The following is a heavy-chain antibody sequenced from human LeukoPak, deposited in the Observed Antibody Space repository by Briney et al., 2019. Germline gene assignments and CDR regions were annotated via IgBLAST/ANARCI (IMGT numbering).Heavy chain of an antibody. V-gene: IGHV4-34*01. J-gene: IGHJ6*02. CDR2: INHSGST. CDR1: GGSFSGYY. D-gene: IGHD6-13*01. CDR3: ARGPPAAGSIYYYYYGMDV. Sequence: PSETLSLTCAVYGGSFSGYYWNWIRQPPGKGLEWIGEINHSGSTNYNPSLKSRVTISVDTSKNQFSLKLNSVTAADTAVYYCARGPPAAGSIYYYYYGMDVWGQGTTVTVSS.